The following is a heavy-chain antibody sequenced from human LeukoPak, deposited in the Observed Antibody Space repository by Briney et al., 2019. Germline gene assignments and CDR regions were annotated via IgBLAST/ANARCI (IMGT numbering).Heavy chain of an antibody. D-gene: IGHD1-26*01. J-gene: IGHJ6*03. V-gene: IGHV4-39*07. CDR2: IYYSGST. CDR3: ARDPYSGAYSEGYYYYYMDV. Sequence: PSETLSLTCTVSGGSISSSSYYWGWIRQPPGKGLEWIGSIYYSGSTYYNPSLKSRVTISVDTSKNQFSLKLSSVTAADTAVYYCARDPYSGAYSEGYYYYYMDVWGTGTTVTVSS. CDR1: GGSISSSSYY.